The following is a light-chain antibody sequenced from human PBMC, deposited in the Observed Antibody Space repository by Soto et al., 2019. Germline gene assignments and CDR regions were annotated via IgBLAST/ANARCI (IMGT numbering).Light chain of an antibody. CDR1: SSDVGGYDY. CDR3: SSYVGNNNLD. V-gene: IGLV2-8*01. CDR2: EVS. Sequence: HSVLAQPPPASGSPGQSVTVPCPGTSSDVGGYDYVSWYQHHPGKAPNLLIYEVSKRPSGVPDRFSGSKSGNTASLTVSGLQAEDEADYYCSSYVGNNNLDFGTGTKVTVL. J-gene: IGLJ1*01.